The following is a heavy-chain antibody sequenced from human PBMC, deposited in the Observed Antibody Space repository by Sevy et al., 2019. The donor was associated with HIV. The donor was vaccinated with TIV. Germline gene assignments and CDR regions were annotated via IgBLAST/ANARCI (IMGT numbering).Heavy chain of an antibody. V-gene: IGHV3-15*01. D-gene: IGHD3-16*01. CDR2: IKSKTDPGNT. CDR3: TTEDTSGPFDN. Sequence: GGYLRLSCAGSGITFSIARMSWVRQVPGKGLEWVGRIKSKTDPGNTDYAAPVKGRFTISRDHSKSTLYLQMNSLKTEDTAVYYCTTEDTSGPFDNWGLGTLVTVSS. J-gene: IGHJ4*02. CDR1: GITFSIAR.